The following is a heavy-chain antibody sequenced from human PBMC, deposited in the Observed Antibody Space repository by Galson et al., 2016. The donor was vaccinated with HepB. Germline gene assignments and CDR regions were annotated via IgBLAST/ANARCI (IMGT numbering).Heavy chain of an antibody. Sequence: SVKVSCKASGYIFSNFPMHWVRQAPGQRLEWMGWINGGNGDTRYSQKFQGRITITRDPSATTVYLELSSLTSEDTAVYYCARAPGRRTVRRKGLRLKEEWGESTPINRFDPWGQGTLVTVSS. D-gene: IGHD3-3*01. J-gene: IGHJ5*02. V-gene: IGHV1-3*01. CDR3: ARAPGRRTVRRKGLRLKEEWGESTPINRFDP. CDR1: GYIFSNFP. CDR2: INGGNGDT.